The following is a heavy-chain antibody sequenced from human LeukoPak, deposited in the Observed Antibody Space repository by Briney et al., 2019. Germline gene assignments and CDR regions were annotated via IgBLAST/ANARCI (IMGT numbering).Heavy chain of an antibody. J-gene: IGHJ4*02. CDR1: GFTFSSYA. CDR2: ISGSGGST. D-gene: IGHD3-10*01. Sequence: PWGSLRLPCAASGFTFSSYAMSWVRQAPGKGLEWVSAISGSGGSTYYADSVKGRSTISRDNSKNTLYLQMNSLRAEDTAVYYCAKALGKRGSGSYYNDYWGQGTLVTVSS. V-gene: IGHV3-23*01. CDR3: AKALGKRGSGSYYNDY.